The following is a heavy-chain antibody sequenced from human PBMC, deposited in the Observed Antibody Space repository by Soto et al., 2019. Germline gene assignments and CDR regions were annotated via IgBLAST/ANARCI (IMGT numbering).Heavy chain of an antibody. V-gene: IGHV3-48*01. CDR2: INSGSTSV. CDR1: GFTFNSYS. D-gene: IGHD1-26*01. J-gene: IGHJ4*02. Sequence: EVQLVESGGGLVQPGGSLRLSCVASGFTFNSYSMNWVRQAPGKGLEWISYINSGSTSVFYADSVKGRFTISRDNAKNALYLQLNSLWAEDAAVYYCASSASPDAYWGQGTLVTVSS. CDR3: ASSASPDAY.